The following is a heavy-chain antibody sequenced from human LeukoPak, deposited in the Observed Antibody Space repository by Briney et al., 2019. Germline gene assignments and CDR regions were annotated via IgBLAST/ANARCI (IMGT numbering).Heavy chain of an antibody. D-gene: IGHD3-22*01. CDR1: GFTFSSYA. CDR2: ISGSGGST. V-gene: IGHV3-23*01. J-gene: IGHJ5*02. Sequence: GGSLRLSCAASGFTFSSYAMSWVRQAPGKGLEWVSAISGSGGSTYYADSVEGRFTISRDNSKNKLYLEMSRLRPEDSALYYCVKDDFYDATEAWGRGTLVTVSS. CDR3: VKDDFYDATEA.